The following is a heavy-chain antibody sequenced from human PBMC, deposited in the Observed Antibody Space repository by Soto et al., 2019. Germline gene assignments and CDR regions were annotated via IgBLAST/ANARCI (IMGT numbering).Heavy chain of an antibody. J-gene: IGHJ4*02. CDR3: ARGGSGYDLDY. CDR1: GGTFSSYA. D-gene: IGHD5-12*01. Sequence: SVKVSCKASGGTFSSYAISWVRQAPGQGLEWVGGIIPIFGTANYAQKFQGRVTITADKSTSTAYMELSSLRSEDTAVYYCARGGSGYDLDYWGQGTLVTVSS. V-gene: IGHV1-69*06. CDR2: IIPIFGTA.